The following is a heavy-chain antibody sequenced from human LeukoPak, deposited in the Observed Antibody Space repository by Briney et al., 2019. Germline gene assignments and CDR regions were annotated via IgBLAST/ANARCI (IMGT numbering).Heavy chain of an antibody. Sequence: GGSLRLSCAASGFTFRSYGMHWVRQAPGEGLEWVAFIRFDGSNKYYADSVKGRFTISRDNSKNTLYLQLNSLRAEDTAMYYCATFTSDYSGSGGDDAFDIWGQGTMVTVSS. D-gene: IGHD3-10*01. CDR2: IRFDGSNK. V-gene: IGHV3-30*02. J-gene: IGHJ3*02. CDR1: GFTFRSYG. CDR3: ATFTSDYSGSGGDDAFDI.